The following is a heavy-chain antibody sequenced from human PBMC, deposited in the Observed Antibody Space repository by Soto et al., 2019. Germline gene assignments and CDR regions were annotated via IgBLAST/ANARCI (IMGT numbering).Heavy chain of an antibody. Sequence: VQLVESGGGLVKPGGSLRLSCAASGFTFRSFTMNWVRQAPGKGLEWVSTISSNSAYIYYTDALRGRFTISRDNAKNSLHQKLTSIRAEQTAVYYCTRDASRDSSARGWFDPWGPGTLVTVSS. D-gene: IGHD6-13*01. V-gene: IGHV3-21*02. CDR3: TRDASRDSSARGWFDP. J-gene: IGHJ5*02. CDR2: ISSNSAYI. CDR1: GFTFRSFT.